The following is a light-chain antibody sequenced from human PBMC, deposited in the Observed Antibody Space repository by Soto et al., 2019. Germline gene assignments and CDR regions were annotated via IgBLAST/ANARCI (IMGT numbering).Light chain of an antibody. CDR1: QGISRS. CDR3: KQADTFPIT. J-gene: IGKJ5*01. CDR2: SAS. Sequence: DIQMTQSPSSVSASVGDRVTITCQASQGISRSLAWYQQKPGKAPKLLIYSASSLQSGVPSRFSGSGFGTDFPPPISTLQPEDFATYYCKQADTFPITFGQGTRREI. V-gene: IGKV1D-12*01.